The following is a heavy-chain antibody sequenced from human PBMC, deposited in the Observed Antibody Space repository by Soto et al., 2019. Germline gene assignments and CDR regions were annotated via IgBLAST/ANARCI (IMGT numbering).Heavy chain of an antibody. CDR1: GDYIHVGGYY. Sequence: SETLSLTCSVSGDYIHVGGYYWTWIRQRPGKGLEWMGYIYYTGKTYYNPSLESRLTMSVDRSRNQFSLRLTSVTAADTAVYFCGRDLTSNANCIDPWGQGTLVTVSS. D-gene: IGHD2-2*01. CDR3: GRDLTSNANCIDP. V-gene: IGHV4-30-4*01. CDR2: IYYTGKT. J-gene: IGHJ5*02.